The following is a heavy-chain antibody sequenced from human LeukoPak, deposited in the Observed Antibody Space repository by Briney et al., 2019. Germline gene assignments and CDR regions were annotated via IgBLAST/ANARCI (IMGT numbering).Heavy chain of an antibody. CDR3: TTFGVYDYVWGSYRPLGFDY. Sequence: GGSLRLSCAASGFTFSSYAMSWLRQAAGKGLEWVAAISGSGASTYHAHSVQGPFTISRYNYQNTLYLKMNSLKTEDTAVYYCTTFGVYDYVWGSYRPLGFDYWGQGTLVTVSS. D-gene: IGHD3-16*02. CDR1: GFTFSSYA. J-gene: IGHJ4*02. V-gene: IGHV3-23*01. CDR2: ISGSGAST.